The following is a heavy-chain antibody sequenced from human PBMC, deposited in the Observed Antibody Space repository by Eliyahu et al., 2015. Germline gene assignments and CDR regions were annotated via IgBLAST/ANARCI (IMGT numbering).Heavy chain of an antibody. D-gene: IGHD2-2*01. Sequence: IRQAPGKGLEWVAYISSSGSPIYYADSVKGRFTISRDNAKNSLDLQMNSLRAEDTAVYYCARVIGVVVPAAMNFWGQGTLVTVSS. J-gene: IGHJ4*02. V-gene: IGHV3-11*01. CDR2: ISSSGSPI. CDR3: ARVIGVVVPAAMNF.